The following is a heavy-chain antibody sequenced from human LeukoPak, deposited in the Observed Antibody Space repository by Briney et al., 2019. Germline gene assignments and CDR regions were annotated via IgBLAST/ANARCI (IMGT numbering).Heavy chain of an antibody. CDR3: ARDGYSSSSYFDY. J-gene: IGHJ4*02. CDR2: LYFSGIT. V-gene: IGHV4-31*03. D-gene: IGHD6-6*01. Sequence: SQTLSLTCTVSGGSISSCGYYWSWIPQHPGKGLEWIGYLYFSGITSYNPSLKSRVSISVYTTKNQLSLKLSSVTAADTAVYYCARDGYSSSSYFDYWGQGTLVSVSS. CDR1: GGSISSCGYY.